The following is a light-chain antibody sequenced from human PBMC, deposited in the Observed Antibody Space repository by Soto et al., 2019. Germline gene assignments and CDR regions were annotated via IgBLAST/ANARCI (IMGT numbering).Light chain of an antibody. CDR2: GAS. CDR3: QQYGSSPPWT. CDR1: QSVSSSY. V-gene: IGKV3-20*01. J-gene: IGKJ1*01. Sequence: EIVLTQSPGTLSLSPGERATLSCRASQSVSSSYLAWYQQKPGQAPRLLIYGASSMATGIPDRFSGSGSGTDFTLTISRLETEDFAVYYCQQYGSSPPWTFGQGTKVEIK.